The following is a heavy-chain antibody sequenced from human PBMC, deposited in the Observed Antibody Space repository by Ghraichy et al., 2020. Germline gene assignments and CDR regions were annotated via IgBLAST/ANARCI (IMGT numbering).Heavy chain of an antibody. V-gene: IGHV4-59*08. D-gene: IGHD2-21*01. Sequence: SETLSLTCTVSGGSISSYYWSWIRQPPGKGLEWIGYIYYSGSTNYNPSLKSRVTILVDTSKNQFSLKLSSVTAADTAVYYCARLSSSRRRPVVAFDIWGQGTMVTVSS. CDR2: IYYSGST. CDR3: ARLSSSRRRPVVAFDI. J-gene: IGHJ3*02. CDR1: GGSISSYY.